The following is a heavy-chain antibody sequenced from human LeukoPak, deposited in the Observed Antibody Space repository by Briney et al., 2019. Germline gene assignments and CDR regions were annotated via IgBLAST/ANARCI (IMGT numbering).Heavy chain of an antibody. Sequence: GRSLRLSCSASGFIFSSYGMHWVRQASGKGLEWVAAISSDGSNKYYADSVKGRLTISRDNSKNTLYLEMNSLRAEDTAVYFCAKDGVFRQWLGGWQDYLGQGTLVTVSS. D-gene: IGHD6-19*01. CDR2: ISSDGSNK. CDR3: AKDGVFRQWLGGWQDY. J-gene: IGHJ4*02. CDR1: GFIFSSYG. V-gene: IGHV3-30*18.